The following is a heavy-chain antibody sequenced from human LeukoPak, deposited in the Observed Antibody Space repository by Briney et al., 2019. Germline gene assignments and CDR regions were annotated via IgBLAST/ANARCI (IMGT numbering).Heavy chain of an antibody. J-gene: IGHJ5*02. Sequence: SETLSLTCTVSGGSVSSGSYYWSWIRQPPGKGLEWIGYIYYSGSTNYNPSLKSRVTISVDTSKSQFSLKLRSVTTADTAVYCCARALLRPWFDPWGQGTLVTVSS. CDR2: IYYSGST. CDR1: GGSVSSGSYY. V-gene: IGHV4-61*01. CDR3: ARALLRPWFDP. D-gene: IGHD3-16*01.